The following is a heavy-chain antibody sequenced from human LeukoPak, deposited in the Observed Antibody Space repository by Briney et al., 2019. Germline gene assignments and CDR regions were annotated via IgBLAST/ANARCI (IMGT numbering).Heavy chain of an antibody. CDR1: GDSINSDY. CDR2: IYYSGST. V-gene: IGHV4-59*12. Sequence: SETLSLTCTVSGDSINSDYWSWLRQPPGKGLEWIGYIYYSGSTNYNPSLKSRVTISVDTSKNQLSLKLSSVTAADTAVYYCARAAGGSLDWGQGTLVTVSS. CDR3: ARAAGGSLD. J-gene: IGHJ4*02. D-gene: IGHD1-26*01.